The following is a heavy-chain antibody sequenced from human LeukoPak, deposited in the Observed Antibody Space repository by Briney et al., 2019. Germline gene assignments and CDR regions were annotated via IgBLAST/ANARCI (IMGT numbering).Heavy chain of an antibody. J-gene: IGHJ4*02. CDR2: IYYTGAT. V-gene: IGHV4-59*01. CDR1: GGSISSYY. Sequence: SETLSLTCTVSGGSISSYYWSWIRLPPGKGLEWIGYIYYTGATYYNPSLKSRVTISLGTSKNQFSLKLSSVTAADAAVYYCARAGYSYGMGYYFDYWGQGALVTVSS. CDR3: ARAGYSYGMGYYFDY. D-gene: IGHD5-18*01.